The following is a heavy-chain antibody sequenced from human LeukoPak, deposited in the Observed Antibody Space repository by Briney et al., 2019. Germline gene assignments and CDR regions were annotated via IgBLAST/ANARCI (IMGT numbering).Heavy chain of an antibody. Sequence: ASVKVSCKASGYTFTGYYMHWVRQAPGQGLEWMGWINPNSGGTNYAQKFQGWVTMTRDTSISTAYMELSRLRSDDTAVYYCARGPGPGIVLMVCANDYYYGMDVWGQGTTVTVSS. CDR1: GYTFTGYY. CDR2: INPNSGGT. D-gene: IGHD2-8*01. CDR3: ARGPGPGIVLMVCANDYYYGMDV. J-gene: IGHJ6*02. V-gene: IGHV1-2*04.